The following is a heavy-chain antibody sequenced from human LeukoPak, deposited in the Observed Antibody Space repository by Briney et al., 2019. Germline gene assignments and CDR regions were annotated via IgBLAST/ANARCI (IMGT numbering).Heavy chain of an antibody. CDR3: ARGKRSQHYYGSGSYYGSRWFDP. J-gene: IGHJ5*02. Sequence: ETLSLTCAVYGGSFSGYYWSWIRQPPGKGLEWIGEINHSGSTNYNPSLKSRVTISVDTSKNQFSLKLSSVTAADTAVYYCARGKRSQHYYGSGSYYGSRWFDPWGQGTLVTVSS. D-gene: IGHD3-10*01. CDR1: GGSFSGYY. V-gene: IGHV4-34*01. CDR2: INHSGST.